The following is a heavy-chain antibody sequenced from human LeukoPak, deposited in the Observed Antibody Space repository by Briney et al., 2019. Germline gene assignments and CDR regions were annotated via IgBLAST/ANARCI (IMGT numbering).Heavy chain of an antibody. CDR1: GFTFSSYA. CDR3: AKVKYRSSSGDY. D-gene: IGHD6-6*01. J-gene: IGHJ4*02. Sequence: PGGSLRLSCAASGFTFSSYAMSWVRQAPGKGLEWVSAISGSGGSTYYADSVKGRCTISRDNSKNTLYLQMNSLRADDKGVYYCAKVKYRSSSGDYWGQGTLVPVSS. CDR2: ISGSGGST. V-gene: IGHV3-23*01.